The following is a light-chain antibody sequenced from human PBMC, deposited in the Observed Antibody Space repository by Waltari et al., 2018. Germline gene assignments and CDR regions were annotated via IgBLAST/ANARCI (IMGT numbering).Light chain of an antibody. V-gene: IGKV3-11*01. J-gene: IGKJ1*01. CDR3: QHRYNWPRT. CDR2: DAS. CDR1: QSISNN. Sequence: ILLTQSPVILSVSPGGRATLSCRATQSISNNLAWYQQNPGQAPRLLIYDASNRATGIPARFSGSGSGTDFTLTIASLEPEDLAVYYCQHRYNWPRTFGQGTKVEIK.